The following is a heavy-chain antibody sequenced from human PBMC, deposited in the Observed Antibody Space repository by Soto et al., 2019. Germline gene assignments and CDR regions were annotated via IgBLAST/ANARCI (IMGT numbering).Heavy chain of an antibody. D-gene: IGHD2-2*01. J-gene: IGHJ4*02. CDR2: ITGSGGKT. Sequence: GGSLRLSCAASEFTFNKYGMSWVRQGPGKGLEWVSTITGSGGKTYYADSVRGRFTVSRDNSKNTLYLDMSSLRAEDTAVYFCARSAWGYCTSTSCTYIDYWGQGTLVTVSS. V-gene: IGHV3-23*01. CDR1: EFTFNKYG. CDR3: ARSAWGYCTSTSCTYIDY.